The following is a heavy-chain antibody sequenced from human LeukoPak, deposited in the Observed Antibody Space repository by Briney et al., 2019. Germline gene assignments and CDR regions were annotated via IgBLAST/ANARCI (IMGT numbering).Heavy chain of an antibody. CDR2: MYYSGST. CDR1: GGSISSSIYY. D-gene: IGHD3-10*01. J-gene: IGHJ4*02. V-gene: IGHV4-39*01. CDR3: ARVQKYSGSYYFDY. Sequence: SGTLSLTCTVSGGSISSSIYYWGWIGQPPGKGLEWIGSMYYSGSTYYNPSLKSRVTVSVDTSKNQFSLKLSSVTAADTAVHYCARVQKYSGSYYFDYWGQGTLVTVSS.